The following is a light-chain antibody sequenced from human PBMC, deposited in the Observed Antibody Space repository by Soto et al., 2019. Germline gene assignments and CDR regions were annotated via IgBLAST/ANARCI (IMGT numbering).Light chain of an antibody. CDR2: EVS. J-gene: IGLJ2*01. Sequence: QSALTQPASVSGSTGQSITISCTGTSSDVGGYNYVSWYQHHPGKAPKLMIYEVSNRPSGVSNRFSGSKSGNTGSLTISGLQAEDEADYYCTSYTRSNTVVFGGGTKLTVL. CDR1: SSDVGGYNY. CDR3: TSYTRSNTVV. V-gene: IGLV2-14*01.